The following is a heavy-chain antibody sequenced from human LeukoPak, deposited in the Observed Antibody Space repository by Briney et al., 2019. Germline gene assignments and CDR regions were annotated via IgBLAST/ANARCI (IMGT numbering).Heavy chain of an antibody. CDR2: IYYDGST. V-gene: IGHV4-59*12. CDR3: ARGEYTGLFDY. Sequence: SETLSLTCTVSGGSISSYYWSWIRQPAGKGLEWIGTIYYDGSTYYNPSLKSRVTISVDTSKNQFSLRLSSVTAADTAVYYCARGEYTGLFDYWGQGTLVTVSS. D-gene: IGHD2/OR15-2a*01. CDR1: GGSISSYY. J-gene: IGHJ4*02.